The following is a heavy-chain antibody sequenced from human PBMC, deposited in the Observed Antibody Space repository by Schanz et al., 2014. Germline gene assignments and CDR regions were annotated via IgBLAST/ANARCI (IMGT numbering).Heavy chain of an antibody. D-gene: IGHD6-13*01. CDR3: ARDGVDAAAGGNY. CDR1: GYTFTSDS. J-gene: IGHJ4*02. V-gene: IGHV1-46*03. CDR2: INPSGGST. Sequence: QVQLVQSGAEVKKPGASVKVSCKACGYTFTSDSMHWVRQAPGQGLEWMGMINPSGGSTTYAQKFQGRVTMTRDTSTSTVYMELSSLRSEDTAVYYCARDGVDAAAGGNYWGQGTLVTVSS.